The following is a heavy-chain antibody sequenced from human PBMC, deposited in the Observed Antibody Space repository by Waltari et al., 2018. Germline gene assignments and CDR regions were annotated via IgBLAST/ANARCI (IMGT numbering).Heavy chain of an antibody. CDR3: AAVAWHYSVRIDY. CDR1: GHSIRSEYF. D-gene: IGHD1-7*01. J-gene: IGHJ4*02. Sequence: QVQLQESGPGLVKPSETLSLTCAVFGHSIRSEYFWGWIRQPPGKGLEWIGTHHHDGTTFYSPSLQNRITISLDTSNNQFSLRLRSMTAADTAVYYCAAVAWHYSVRIDYWGQGTLVTVSS. CDR2: HHHDGTT. V-gene: IGHV4-38-2*01.